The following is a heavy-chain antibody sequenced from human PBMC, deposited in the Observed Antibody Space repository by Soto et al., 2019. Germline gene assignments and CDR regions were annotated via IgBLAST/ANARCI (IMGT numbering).Heavy chain of an antibody. V-gene: IGHV3-21*01. D-gene: IGHD3-9*01. CDR1: GFTFSSYS. CDR3: ARAYDIFTGSDFDY. CDR2: ISSSSSYI. Sequence: EVQLVESGGGLVKPGGSLRLSCAASGFTFSSYSMNWVRQAPGKGLEWVSSISSSSSYIYYADSVKGRFTISRDNAKNSLYLQMNSLRAEDTAVYYCARAYDIFTGSDFDYWGQGTLVTVSS. J-gene: IGHJ4*02.